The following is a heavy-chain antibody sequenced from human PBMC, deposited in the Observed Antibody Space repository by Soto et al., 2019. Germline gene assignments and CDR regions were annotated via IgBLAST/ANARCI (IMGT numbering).Heavy chain of an antibody. D-gene: IGHD3-22*01. CDR3: ARDLMGKAYYYDSSGYSAGSYYYYGMDV. V-gene: IGHV1-46*01. Sequence: ASVKVSCKASGYTFTSYYMHWVRQAPGQGLEWMGIINPSGGSTSYAQKFQGRVTMTRDTSTSTVYMELSSLRSEDTAVYYCARDLMGKAYYYDSSGYSAGSYYYYGMDVWGQGTTVTVSS. J-gene: IGHJ6*02. CDR2: INPSGGST. CDR1: GYTFTSYY.